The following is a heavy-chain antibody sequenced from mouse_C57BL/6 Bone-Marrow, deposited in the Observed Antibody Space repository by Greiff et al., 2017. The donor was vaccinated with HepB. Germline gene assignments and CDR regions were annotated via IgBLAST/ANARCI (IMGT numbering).Heavy chain of an antibody. CDR3: TRLIYYGSSHYFDY. V-gene: IGHV6-6*01. D-gene: IGHD1-1*01. Sequence: EVQLVESGGGLVQPGGSMKLSCAASGFTFSDAWMDWVRQSPEKGLEWVAEIRNKANNHATYYAESVKGRFTISRDDSKSSVYLQMNSLRAEDTGIYYCTRLIYYGSSHYFDYWGQGTTLTVSS. J-gene: IGHJ2*01. CDR2: IRNKANNHAT. CDR1: GFTFSDAW.